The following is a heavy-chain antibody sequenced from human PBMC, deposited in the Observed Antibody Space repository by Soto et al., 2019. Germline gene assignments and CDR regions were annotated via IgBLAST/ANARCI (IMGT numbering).Heavy chain of an antibody. CDR1: GYSFTGYY. Sequence: HEHLVQSGAEVKRPGASLKVSCKASGYSFTGYYIHWVRQAPGQGLEWMGWINPDSGATNYAQNFQRRVTLTSDPSISTASMDLTSLTSDDTAVYYCARGDYGTGGYPFPYFDYWSQGTLVIISS. V-gene: IGHV1-2*02. CDR2: INPDSGAT. D-gene: IGHD2-8*02. CDR3: ARGDYGTGGYPFPYFDY. J-gene: IGHJ4*02.